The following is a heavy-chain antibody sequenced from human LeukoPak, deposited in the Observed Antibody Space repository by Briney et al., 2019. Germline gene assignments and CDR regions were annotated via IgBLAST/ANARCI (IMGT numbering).Heavy chain of an antibody. J-gene: IGHJ5*02. D-gene: IGHD2-2*01. CDR2: INHSGST. Sequence: SEPLSLTCAVYGGSFSGYYWRWIPQPPGKGLEWIREINHSGSTNYNPSLKSRVTISVDTSKNQFSLKLSSVTAAYTAVYYCARGATSGIVVVTAHPEVSYNWFDPWGQGTLVTVSS. CDR1: GGSFSGYY. V-gene: IGHV4-34*01. CDR3: ARGATSGIVVVTAHPEVSYNWFDP.